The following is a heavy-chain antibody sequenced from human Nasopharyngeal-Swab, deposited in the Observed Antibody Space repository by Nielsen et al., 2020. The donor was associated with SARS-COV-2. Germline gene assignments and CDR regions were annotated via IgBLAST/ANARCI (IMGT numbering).Heavy chain of an antibody. J-gene: IGHJ5*02. CDR2: IYHSGST. CDR3: ASSTVHYDILTGYGSDWFDP. V-gene: IGHV4-30-2*01. D-gene: IGHD3-9*01. Sequence: SETLSLTCAVSGGSISSGGYSWSWIRQPPGKGLEWIGYIYHSGSTYYNPSLKSRVTISVGRSKNQFSLKLSSVTAADTAVYYCASSTVHYDILTGYGSDWFDPWGQGTLVTVSS. CDR1: GGSISSGGYS.